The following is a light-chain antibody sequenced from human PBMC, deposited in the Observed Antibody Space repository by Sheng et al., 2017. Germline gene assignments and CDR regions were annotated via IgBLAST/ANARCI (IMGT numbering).Light chain of an antibody. V-gene: IGLV1-47*01. CDR1: SSNIGSYY. CDR3: AVWDDHLSGRV. CDR2: LDS. J-gene: IGLJ2*01. Sequence: QSVVTQPPSASGTPGQRVTISCSGSSSNIGSYYVYWYQQLPGAAPKVLIYLDSERPLGVPDRFSGSKSGTSASLAISGLRSEDEADYYCAVWDDHLSGRVFGGGTKLTVL.